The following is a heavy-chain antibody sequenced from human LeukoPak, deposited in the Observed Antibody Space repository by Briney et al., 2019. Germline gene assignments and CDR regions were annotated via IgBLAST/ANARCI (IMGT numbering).Heavy chain of an antibody. CDR3: AKEVCTSTSCYHFDY. D-gene: IGHD2-2*01. J-gene: IGHJ4*02. CDR1: GFTFSSNG. Sequence: GGPLRLSCAVSGFTFSSNGMNWVRQAPGKGLEWVSAISDSGDRIYYADSVKGRFTISRDNSKNTLYLQMNSLRAEDTAVYYCAKEVCTSTSCYHFDYWGQGTLVTVSS. CDR2: ISDSGDRI. V-gene: IGHV3-23*01.